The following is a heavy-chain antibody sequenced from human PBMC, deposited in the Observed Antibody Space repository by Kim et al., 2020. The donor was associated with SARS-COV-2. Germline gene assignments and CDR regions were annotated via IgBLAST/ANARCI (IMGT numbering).Heavy chain of an antibody. Sequence: TPAFQGQVTISADKSISTAYLQWSSLKASDTAMYYCARECCGGYPSFDYWGQGTLVTVSS. V-gene: IGHV5-51*01. CDR3: ARECCGGYPSFDY. D-gene: IGHD5-12*01. J-gene: IGHJ4*02.